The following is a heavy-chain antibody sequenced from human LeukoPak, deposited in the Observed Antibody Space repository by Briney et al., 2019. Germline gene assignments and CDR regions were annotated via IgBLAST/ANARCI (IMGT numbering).Heavy chain of an antibody. Sequence: ASVKVSCKASGYTFTSYGISWVRQAPGQGLEWMGWISPYNGNTDYSQKLQGRVTMTTDTSTSTAYMELRSLRSDDTAVYYCARVRNSGFRYVDSWGQGTLVTVSS. J-gene: IGHJ4*02. CDR2: ISPYNGNT. V-gene: IGHV1-18*01. CDR3: ARVRNSGFRYVDS. CDR1: GYTFTSYG. D-gene: IGHD5-12*01.